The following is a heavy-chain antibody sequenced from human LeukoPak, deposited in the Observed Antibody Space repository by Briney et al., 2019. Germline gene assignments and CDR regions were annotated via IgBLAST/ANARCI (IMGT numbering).Heavy chain of an antibody. CDR2: ISSSSTYI. Sequence: PGGSLRLSCAASGFTFSSDSMNWVRQAPGKGLEWVSSISSSSTYIYYADSVKGRFTISRDNAKNSLYLQMNSLRAEDTAVYYCARDGSIRRQLATLGVSDLWGRGTPVTVSS. V-gene: IGHV3-21*01. CDR3: ARDGSIRRQLATLGVSDL. CDR1: GFTFSSDS. D-gene: IGHD6-13*01. J-gene: IGHJ2*01.